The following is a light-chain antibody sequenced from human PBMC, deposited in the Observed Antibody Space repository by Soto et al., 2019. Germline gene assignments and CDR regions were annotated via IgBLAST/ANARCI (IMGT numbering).Light chain of an antibody. J-gene: IGKJ1*01. V-gene: IGKV3-20*01. CDR2: GAS. CDR3: QQYGSSRWT. CDR1: QSVSSTY. Sequence: EIVLTQSPGTLSLSPGERATLSCKASQSVSSTYLAWYQQKPGQAPRLIIYGASSRATGIPDRFSGSGSGTCLPLTICIREPEDFALYYCQQYGSSRWTFGQGTKVEIK.